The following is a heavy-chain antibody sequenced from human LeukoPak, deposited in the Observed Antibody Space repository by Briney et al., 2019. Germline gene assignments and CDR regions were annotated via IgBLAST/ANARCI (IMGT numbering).Heavy chain of an antibody. CDR1: GYSFTSYW. CDR3: ARRRYCSSTSCYAGDFDI. CDR2: IYPGDSDT. J-gene: IGHJ3*02. Sequence: GESLKISCKGSGYSFTSYWIAWVRQMPGKGLEWMGIIYPGDSDTRYSPSFQGQVTISADKSISTAYMQWSSLKASDTAMYYCARRRYCSSTSCYAGDFDIWGQGTMVTVSS. D-gene: IGHD2-2*01. V-gene: IGHV5-51*01.